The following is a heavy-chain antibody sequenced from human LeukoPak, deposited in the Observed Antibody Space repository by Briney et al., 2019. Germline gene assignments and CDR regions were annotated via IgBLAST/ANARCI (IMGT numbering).Heavy chain of an antibody. CDR2: IYYSGST. CDR1: GGSISSYY. Sequence: PSETLSLTCTVSGGSISSYYWSWIRQPPGKGLEWIGYIYYSGSTNYNPSLKSRVTISVDTSKNQFSLKLSSVTAADTAVYYCARHSGYSSSWYRYNWFDPWGQGTLVTVSS. CDR3: ARHSGYSSSWYRYNWFDP. J-gene: IGHJ5*02. V-gene: IGHV4-59*01. D-gene: IGHD6-13*01.